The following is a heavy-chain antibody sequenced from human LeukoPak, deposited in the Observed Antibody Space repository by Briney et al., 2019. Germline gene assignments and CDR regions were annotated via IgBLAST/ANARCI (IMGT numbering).Heavy chain of an antibody. Sequence: SVKVSCKASGCTFSSYAISWVRQAPGQGLEWMGGIIPIFGTANYAQKFQGRVTITADESTSTAYMELSSLRSEDTAVYYCARGEEWLVHSAIDYWGQGTLVTVSS. CDR3: ARGEEWLVHSAIDY. D-gene: IGHD6-19*01. J-gene: IGHJ4*02. CDR1: GCTFSSYA. CDR2: IIPIFGTA. V-gene: IGHV1-69*13.